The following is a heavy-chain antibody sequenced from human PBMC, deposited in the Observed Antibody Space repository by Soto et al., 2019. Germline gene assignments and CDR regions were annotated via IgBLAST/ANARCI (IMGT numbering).Heavy chain of an antibody. J-gene: IGHJ4*02. CDR3: ARGAPYCSGGSCYGGRIDY. CDR1: GGSFSGYY. Sequence: SETLSLTCAVYGGSFSGYYWSWIRQPPGKGLEWIGEINHSGSTNYNPSLKSRVTISVDTSKNQFSLKLSSVTAADTAVYYCARGAPYCSGGSCYGGRIDYWGQGTLVTVPS. CDR2: INHSGST. D-gene: IGHD2-15*01. V-gene: IGHV4-34*01.